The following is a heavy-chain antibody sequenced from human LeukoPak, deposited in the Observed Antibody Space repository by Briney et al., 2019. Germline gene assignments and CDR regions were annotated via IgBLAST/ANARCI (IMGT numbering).Heavy chain of an antibody. D-gene: IGHD5-18*01. V-gene: IGHV4-30-4*01. CDR2: IYYSGST. CDR1: GGSISSGDYY. Sequence: SETLSLTCTVSGGSISSGDYYWSWIRQPPGKGLEWIGYIYYSGSTYYNPSLKSRVTMSVDTSKNQFSLKLSSVTAADTAVYYCARIEDVTRGYNHAYYFDYWGQGTLVTVSS. J-gene: IGHJ4*02. CDR3: ARIEDVTRGYNHAYYFDY.